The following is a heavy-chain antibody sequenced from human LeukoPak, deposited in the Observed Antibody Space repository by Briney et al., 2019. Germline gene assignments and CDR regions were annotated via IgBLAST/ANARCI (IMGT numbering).Heavy chain of an antibody. D-gene: IGHD3-22*01. CDR2: ISAYNGNT. J-gene: IGHJ4*02. CDR3: ARGHYDSSGYYN. Sequence: GWISAYNGNTNYAQKLQGRVTMTTDTSTSTAYMELRSLRSDDTAVYYCARGHYDSSGYYNWGQGTLVTVSS. V-gene: IGHV1-18*01.